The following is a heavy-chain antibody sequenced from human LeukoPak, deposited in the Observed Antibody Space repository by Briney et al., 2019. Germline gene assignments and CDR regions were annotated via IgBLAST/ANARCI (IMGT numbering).Heavy chain of an antibody. CDR1: GYTFTSYA. V-gene: IGHV1-3*01. J-gene: IGHJ3*02. CDR3: ARTGYSSSFHTDAFDI. D-gene: IGHD6-13*01. CDR2: INAGNGNT. Sequence: ASVKVSYKASGYTFTSYAMHWVRQAPGQRLEWMGWINAGNGNTKYSQKFQGRVTITRDTSASTAYMELSSLRSEDTAVYYCARTGYSSSFHTDAFDIWGQGTMVTVSS.